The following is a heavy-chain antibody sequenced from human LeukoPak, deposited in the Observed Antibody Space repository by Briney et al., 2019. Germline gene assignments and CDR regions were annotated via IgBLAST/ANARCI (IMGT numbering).Heavy chain of an antibody. D-gene: IGHD1-26*01. Sequence: GRSLRLPCAASGFNFNNYGMHWVRQAPGKGLEWVAVVSDHGRNKFYADSVKGRFTISRDNSKNTLYLQMNSLRTEDTAVYYCAKDRGSFHFDYWGQGTLVTVSS. J-gene: IGHJ4*02. CDR3: AKDRGSFHFDY. CDR1: GFNFNNYG. V-gene: IGHV3-30*18. CDR2: VSDHGRNK.